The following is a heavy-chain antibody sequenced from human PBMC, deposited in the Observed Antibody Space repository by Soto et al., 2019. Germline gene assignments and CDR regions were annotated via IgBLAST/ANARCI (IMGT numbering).Heavy chain of an antibody. CDR1: GFTFSSYG. CDR2: IWYDGSNK. J-gene: IGHJ6*02. CDR3: ARILPSGGTSYGMDV. Sequence: QVQLVESGGGVVQPGRSLRLSCAASGFTFSSYGMHWVRQAPGTGLEWVAVIWYDGSNKYYADSVKGRFTISRDNSKNTLYQQMNSLRAEDTAVYYCARILPSGGTSYGMDVWGQGTTVTVSS. D-gene: IGHD2-15*01. V-gene: IGHV3-33*01.